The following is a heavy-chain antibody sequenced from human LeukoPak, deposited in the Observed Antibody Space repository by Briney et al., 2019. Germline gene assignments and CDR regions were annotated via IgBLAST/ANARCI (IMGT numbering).Heavy chain of an antibody. Sequence: PGGALRLSCAAPGFTFRNSWTHWVRQAPGKGLMWVSGIKDYGTTTFDADSVKDRFSSSIDSAKNTLYLQMNSLTVDDSGVYYCGGVFDFWGQGALVTVSS. V-gene: IGHV3-74*01. CDR1: GFTFRNSW. J-gene: IGHJ4*02. D-gene: IGHD2-8*01. CDR3: GGVFDF. CDR2: IKDYGTTT.